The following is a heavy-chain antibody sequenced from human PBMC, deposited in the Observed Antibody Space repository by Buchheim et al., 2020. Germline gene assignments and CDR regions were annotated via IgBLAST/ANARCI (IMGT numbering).Heavy chain of an antibody. CDR2: INHSGST. V-gene: IGHV4-34*01. Sequence: QVQLQQWGAGLLKPSETLSLTCAVYGGSFSGYYWSWIRQPPGKGLEWIGEINHSGSTNYNPSLKSRVTISVDTSKNPFSLKLSSVTAADTAVYYCASTASMTRFYYYYYMDVWGKGTT. D-gene: IGHD2/OR15-2a*01. J-gene: IGHJ6*03. CDR3: ASTASMTRFYYYYYMDV. CDR1: GGSFSGYY.